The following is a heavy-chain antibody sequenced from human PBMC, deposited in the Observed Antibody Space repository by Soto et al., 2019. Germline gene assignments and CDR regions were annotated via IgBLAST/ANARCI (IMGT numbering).Heavy chain of an antibody. Sequence: ASVKVSCKASGYTFTSYDINWVRQATGQGLEWMGWMNPNSGNTGYAQKFQGRVTMTRNTSISTAYMELSSLRSEDTAVYYCARGDLRYCCGGSCYSDPGGYYGMDVWGQGTTVTVSS. V-gene: IGHV1-8*01. CDR3: ARGDLRYCCGGSCYSDPGGYYGMDV. D-gene: IGHD2-15*01. CDR1: GYTFTSYD. CDR2: MNPNSGNT. J-gene: IGHJ6*02.